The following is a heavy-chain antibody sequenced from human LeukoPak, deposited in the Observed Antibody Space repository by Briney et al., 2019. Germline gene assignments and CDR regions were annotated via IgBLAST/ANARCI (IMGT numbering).Heavy chain of an antibody. CDR3: AKSAPMTMVRGANDY. CDR2: ISGSGDST. J-gene: IGHJ4*02. CDR1: GFTFNSYA. Sequence: GGSLTLFCAASGFTFNSYAMSWLRQAPGKGLEWVSSISGSGDSTYYADSVKGRFTISRDNSVNTLYLQMNSLRAEDTAVYYCAKSAPMTMVRGANDYWGQGTLVTVSS. V-gene: IGHV3-23*01. D-gene: IGHD3-10*01.